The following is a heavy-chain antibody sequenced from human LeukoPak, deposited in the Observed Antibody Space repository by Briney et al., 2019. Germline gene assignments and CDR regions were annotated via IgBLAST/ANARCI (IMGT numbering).Heavy chain of an antibody. J-gene: IGHJ3*02. Sequence: PSETLSLTCTVSGGSISSYYWSWIRQPPGKGLEWIGEINHSGSTNYNPSLKSRVTISVDTSKNQFSLKLSSVTAADTAVYYCARLSYYYVNDAFDIWGQGTMVTVSS. CDR1: GGSISSYY. D-gene: IGHD3-10*02. CDR2: INHSGST. V-gene: IGHV4-34*01. CDR3: ARLSYYYVNDAFDI.